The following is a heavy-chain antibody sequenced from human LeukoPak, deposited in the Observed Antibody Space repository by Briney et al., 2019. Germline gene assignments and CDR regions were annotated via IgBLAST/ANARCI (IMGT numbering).Heavy chain of an antibody. V-gene: IGHV4-34*01. J-gene: IGHJ4*02. D-gene: IGHD3-10*01. Sequence: GSLRLSCAASGFSFSTFAMTWVRQAPGKGLEWIGEINHSGSTNYNPSLKSRVTISVDVSKNQFSLKLKFVTAADTAVYYCARAGWFGQLYGPLDYWGQGTLVTVSS. CDR2: INHSGST. CDR3: ARAGWFGQLYGPLDY. CDR1: GFSFSTFA.